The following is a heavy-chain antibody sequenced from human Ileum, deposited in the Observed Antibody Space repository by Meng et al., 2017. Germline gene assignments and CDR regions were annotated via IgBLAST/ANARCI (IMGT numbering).Heavy chain of an antibody. CDR1: GGSVPSNIAA. Sequence: QVPLPQAGPGLVKPSKTPFLPWSGSGGSVPSNIAAWNWIRQSPLRGLEWLGRTYYRSKWYSEYAVSVKSRISITPDTSKNQFSLQMNSVTPEDTAVYYCASGSGSLDYWGPGTLVTVSS. J-gene: IGHJ4*02. D-gene: IGHD3-3*01. CDR2: TYYRSKWYS. CDR3: ASGSGSLDY. V-gene: IGHV6-1*01.